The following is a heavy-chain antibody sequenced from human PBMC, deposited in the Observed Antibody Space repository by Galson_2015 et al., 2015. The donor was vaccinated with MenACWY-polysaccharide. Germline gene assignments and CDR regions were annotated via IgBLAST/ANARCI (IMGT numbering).Heavy chain of an antibody. CDR3: AKRFTPYDTSSGLDY. J-gene: IGHJ4*02. CDR1: GFTFTDYA. V-gene: IGHV3-30-3*01. D-gene: IGHD3-22*01. Sequence: SLRLSCATSGFTFTDYAMLWVRQAPGKGLEWVAVISYESANKFYVESVQGRFTISRDNSKNTDYLQMNSLRPEDTAIYYCAKRFTPYDTSSGLDYWGQGTLVTVSS. CDR2: ISYESANK.